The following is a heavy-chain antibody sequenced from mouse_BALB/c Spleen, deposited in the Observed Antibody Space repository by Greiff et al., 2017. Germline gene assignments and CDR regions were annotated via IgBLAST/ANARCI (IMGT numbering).Heavy chain of an antibody. V-gene: IGHV6-3*01. CDR3: TDGAGTY. J-gene: IGHJ3*01. CDR1: GFTFSSYW. D-gene: IGHD4-1*01. Sequence: EVKVEESGGGLVQPGGSMKLSCVASGFTFSSYWMSWVRQSPEKGLEWVAEIRLKSDNYATHYAESVKGKFTISRDDSKSRLYLQMNSLRAEDTGIYYCTDGAGTYWGQGTLVTVSA. CDR2: IRLKSDNYAT.